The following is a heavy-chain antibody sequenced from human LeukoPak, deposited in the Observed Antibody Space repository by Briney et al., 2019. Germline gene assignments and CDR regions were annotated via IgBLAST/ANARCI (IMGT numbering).Heavy chain of an antibody. Sequence: SETLSLTCAVYGGSFSGYYWSWIRQPPGKGLEWIGEINHSGSTYYNPSLKSRVTISVDTSKNQFSLKLSSVTAADTAVYYCARVWLQSYFDYWGQGTLVTVSS. CDR2: INHSGST. J-gene: IGHJ4*02. D-gene: IGHD5-24*01. CDR3: ARVWLQSYFDY. V-gene: IGHV4-34*01. CDR1: GGSFSGYY.